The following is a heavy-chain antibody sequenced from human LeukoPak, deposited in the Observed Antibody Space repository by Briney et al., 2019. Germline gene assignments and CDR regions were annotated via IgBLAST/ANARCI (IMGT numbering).Heavy chain of an antibody. CDR3: ARASPTTNKGAYGWFDP. Sequence: SETLSLTCTVSGGSISGYYWSWIRPPAGKGLEWIGRIYTSGSTNYNPSLKSRVTMSVDTSKNQFSLKLSSVTAADTAVYYCARASPTTNKGAYGWFDPWGQGTLVTVSS. CDR1: GGSISGYY. D-gene: IGHD1-14*01. J-gene: IGHJ5*02. V-gene: IGHV4-4*07. CDR2: IYTSGST.